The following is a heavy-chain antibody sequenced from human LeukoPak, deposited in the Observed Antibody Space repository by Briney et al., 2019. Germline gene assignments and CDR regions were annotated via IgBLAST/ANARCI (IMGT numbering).Heavy chain of an antibody. Sequence: ASVKVSCKASGGTFSSYAISWVRQAPGQGLEWMGGIIPIFGTANYAQKFQGRVTITADKSTSTAYMELSSLRSEDTAVYYCARGPAHYDILTGYYTAPFDYWGQGTLVTVSS. J-gene: IGHJ4*02. V-gene: IGHV1-69*06. D-gene: IGHD3-9*01. CDR3: ARGPAHYDILTGYYTAPFDY. CDR2: IIPIFGTA. CDR1: GGTFSSYA.